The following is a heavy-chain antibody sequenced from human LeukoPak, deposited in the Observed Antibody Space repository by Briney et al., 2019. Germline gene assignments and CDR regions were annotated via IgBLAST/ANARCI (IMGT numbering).Heavy chain of an antibody. D-gene: IGHD2-21*02. CDR3: ARDGNCGGDCPLGWYFDL. CDR2: ISYDGSNK. V-gene: IGHV3-30*04. Sequence: PGGSLRLSCAASGFTFKTYAMHWVRQTPGKGLEWVAVISYDGSNKYCADSVKGRFTISRDNSKDTLYLQMNSLRAEDTAIYYCARDGNCGGDCPLGWYFDLWGRGTLVTVSS. J-gene: IGHJ2*01. CDR1: GFTFKTYA.